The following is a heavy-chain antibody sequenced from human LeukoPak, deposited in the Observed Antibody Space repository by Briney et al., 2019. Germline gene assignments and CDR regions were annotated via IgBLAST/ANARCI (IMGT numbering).Heavy chain of an antibody. J-gene: IGHJ4*02. Sequence: GGSLRLSCAASGFTFSSYGMHWVRQAPGKGLEWVAVISYDGSNKYYADSVKGRFTISRDNSKNTLYLQMNSLRAEDTAVYYCANSGNTYGKFDYWGQGTLVTVSS. D-gene: IGHD5-18*01. V-gene: IGHV3-30*18. CDR1: GFTFSSYG. CDR2: ISYDGSNK. CDR3: ANSGNTYGKFDY.